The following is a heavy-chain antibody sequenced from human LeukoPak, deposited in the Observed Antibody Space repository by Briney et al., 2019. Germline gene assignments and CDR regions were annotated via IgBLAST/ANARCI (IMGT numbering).Heavy chain of an antibody. CDR1: GFAFSTYG. V-gene: IGHV3-33*01. Sequence: PGGSLRLSCAASGFAFSTYGMHWVRQAPGKGLEGVAVIWFDGSNKYYADSVKGRFTISRDNSENTLYLQMNSLRAEDTAVYYCARRLYCSGSSCHTGPDAFDVWGQGTVVTVFS. J-gene: IGHJ3*01. D-gene: IGHD2-2*02. CDR2: IWFDGSNK. CDR3: ARRLYCSGSSCHTGPDAFDV.